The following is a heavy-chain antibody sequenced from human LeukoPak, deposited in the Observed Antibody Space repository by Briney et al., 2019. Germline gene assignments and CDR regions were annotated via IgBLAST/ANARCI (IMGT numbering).Heavy chain of an antibody. CDR2: VYHGGHT. Sequence: AETLSLTCIGSRGSISSYHWSWIRQPPGKGLEWIGYVYHGGHTNYNPSLKSRVTISGDTSKNYFSLNLSSVPPADTPMYYCARGRYYYDSSGYPYSWFDPWGQGNLVTVPS. CDR1: RGSISSYH. CDR3: ARGRYYYDSSGYPYSWFDP. V-gene: IGHV4-59*12. J-gene: IGHJ5*02. D-gene: IGHD3-22*01.